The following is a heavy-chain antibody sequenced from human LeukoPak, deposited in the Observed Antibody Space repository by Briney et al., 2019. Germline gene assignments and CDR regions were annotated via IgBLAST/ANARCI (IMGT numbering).Heavy chain of an antibody. J-gene: IGHJ4*02. CDR2: IHYSGRT. D-gene: IGHD5-12*01. CDR1: GGSISSSSYY. CDR3: ARHTGSGYDFAY. Sequence: SETLSLTCTVSGGSISSSSYYWGWIRQPPGKGLEWIGTIHYSGRTYYNPSLKSRVTISLDTSKNQFSLRLSSVTAADTAVYYCARHTGSGYDFAYWGQGTLVTVCS. V-gene: IGHV4-39*01.